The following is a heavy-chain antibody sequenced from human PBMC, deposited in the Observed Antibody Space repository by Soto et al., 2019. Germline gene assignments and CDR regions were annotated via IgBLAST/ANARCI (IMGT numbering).Heavy chain of an antibody. D-gene: IGHD2-21*01. CDR2: IRGTT. Sequence: GGSLRLSCSASGFTFTSYSMNWVRQAPGKGLEWVSYIRGTTHYADSVKGRFTISRDNARSSLYLQMNSLRADDTAVYYCARDDSFAFDIWGQGTMVTVSS. J-gene: IGHJ3*02. V-gene: IGHV3-48*01. CDR3: ARDDSFAFDI. CDR1: GFTFTSYS.